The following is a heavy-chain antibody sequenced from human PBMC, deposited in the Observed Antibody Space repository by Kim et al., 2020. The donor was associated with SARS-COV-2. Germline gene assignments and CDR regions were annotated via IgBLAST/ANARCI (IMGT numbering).Heavy chain of an antibody. D-gene: IGHD6-13*01. J-gene: IGHJ4*02. V-gene: IGHV3-64D*06. Sequence: ADSVKGRFTSSRENSKNTLYLQMSSLRAEDTAVYYGVRAGIAAAGTFDYWGQGTLVTVSS. CDR3: VRAGIAAAGTFDY.